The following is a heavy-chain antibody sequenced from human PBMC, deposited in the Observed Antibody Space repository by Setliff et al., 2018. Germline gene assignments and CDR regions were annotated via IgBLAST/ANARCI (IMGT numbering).Heavy chain of an antibody. CDR3: ARASHSYGSPNWFDP. Sequence: SETLSLTCNVSGDFISSGGSTWNWIRQHPEMGLEWIGYIFYNGNTFYNPSLQSRVTISVDTSKNQFSLKLTSLNAADSAVYYCARASHSYGSPNWFDPWGPGTLVTVSS. CDR2: IFYNGNT. V-gene: IGHV4-31*03. D-gene: IGHD3-22*01. J-gene: IGHJ5*02. CDR1: GDFISSGGST.